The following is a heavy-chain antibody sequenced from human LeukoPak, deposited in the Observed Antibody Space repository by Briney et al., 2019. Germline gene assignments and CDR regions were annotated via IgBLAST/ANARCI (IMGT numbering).Heavy chain of an antibody. D-gene: IGHD3-3*01. CDR3: ARHPDFWSGHSGSDAFDI. CDR1: GYTFTSYG. V-gene: IGHV1-18*01. Sequence: ASVKVSCKASGYTFTSYGISWVRQAPGQGLEWMGWISAYNGNTNYAQKLQGRVTMTTDTSTSTAYMELRSLRSDDTAVYYCARHPDFWSGHSGSDAFDIWGQGTMVTVSS. J-gene: IGHJ3*02. CDR2: ISAYNGNT.